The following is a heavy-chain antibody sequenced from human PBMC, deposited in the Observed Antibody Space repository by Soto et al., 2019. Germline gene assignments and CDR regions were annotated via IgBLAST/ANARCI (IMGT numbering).Heavy chain of an antibody. CDR2: INWSGYSR. Sequence: EVRLVESGGGVVRPGGSLRLSCAASGFTFQDYGMSWVRQVPGKGLEWVSGINWSGYSRGYADSVRGRFTISRDNAKNSLYLQMNSLSAEDTALYYCAREVIVVTTLALDVWGQGTTVTVSS. J-gene: IGHJ6*02. V-gene: IGHV3-20*04. CDR1: GFTFQDYG. CDR3: AREVIVVTTLALDV. D-gene: IGHD3-22*01.